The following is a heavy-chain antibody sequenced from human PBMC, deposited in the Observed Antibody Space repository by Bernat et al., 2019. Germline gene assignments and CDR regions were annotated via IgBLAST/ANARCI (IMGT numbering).Heavy chain of an antibody. CDR3: WKGGYISGCTPDAFDI. CDR2: ISGSSGST. V-gene: IGHV3-23*01. J-gene: IGHJ3*02. CDR1: RFTFSSYA. D-gene: IGHD6-19*01. Sequence: EVQLLESGGGLVQPGGSLRLSCPASRFTFSSYAMNWVRQAPGKGLEWVSAISGSSGSTYYADSVKGRFTISRDNSKNTLYLQMNSLRAEDTAVYYYWKGGYISGCTPDAFDIWGQGTMVTVSS.